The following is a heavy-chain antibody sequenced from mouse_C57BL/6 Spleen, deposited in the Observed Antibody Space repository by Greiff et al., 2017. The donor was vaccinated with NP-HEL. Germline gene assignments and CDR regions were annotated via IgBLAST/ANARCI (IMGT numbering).Heavy chain of an antibody. CDR1: GYTFTSYW. CDR3: ARPHDYDVRYAMDY. J-gene: IGHJ4*01. D-gene: IGHD2-4*01. V-gene: IGHV1-69*01. Sequence: VQLQQPGAELVMPGASVKLSCKASGYTFTSYWMHWVKQRPGQGLEWIGEIDPSDSYTNYNQKFKGKSTLTVDKSSSTAYMQLSSLTSEDSAVYYCARPHDYDVRYAMDYWGQGTSVTVSS. CDR2: IDPSDSYT.